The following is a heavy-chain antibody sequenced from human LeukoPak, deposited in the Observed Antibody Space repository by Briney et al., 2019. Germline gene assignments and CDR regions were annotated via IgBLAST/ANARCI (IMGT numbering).Heavy chain of an antibody. CDR3: ARAGRWLQFGGDNFDY. Sequence: SVKVSCKASGGTFSSYAISWVRQAPGQGLEWMGGIIPIFGTVNYAQKFQGRVTITADESTSTAYMELSSLRSEDTAVYYCARAGRWLQFGGDNFDYWGQGTLVTVSS. J-gene: IGHJ4*02. D-gene: IGHD5-24*01. CDR1: GGTFSSYA. CDR2: IIPIFGTV. V-gene: IGHV1-69*01.